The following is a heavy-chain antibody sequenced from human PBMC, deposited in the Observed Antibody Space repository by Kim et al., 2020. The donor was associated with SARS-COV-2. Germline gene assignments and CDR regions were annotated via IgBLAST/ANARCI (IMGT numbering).Heavy chain of an antibody. CDR2: INPSVSST. Sequence: ASVKVSCKASGYTFTNYYIHWVRQAPGQGLEWMGIINPSVSSTTYAQKFQGRVTMTRDTSTSTVYMELSSLRSEDTAVYFCARDPAWVQVWEHDPWGQGTLVTVSS. J-gene: IGHJ5*02. D-gene: IGHD5-18*01. CDR3: ARDPAWVQVWEHDP. V-gene: IGHV1-46*01. CDR1: GYTFTNYY.